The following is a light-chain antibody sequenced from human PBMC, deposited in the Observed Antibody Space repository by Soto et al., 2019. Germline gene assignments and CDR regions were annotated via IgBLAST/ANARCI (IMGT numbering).Light chain of an antibody. J-gene: IGLJ1*01. V-gene: IGLV2-8*01. CDR3: SSYAGSNNFGVYV. CDR1: SSDVGGYNY. CDR2: EVS. Sequence: QSALTQPPSASGSPGQSVTISCTGTSSDVGGYNYVSWYQQHPGKAPKLMIYEVSKRPSGVPDRFSGSKSGNTASLTVSGLQAEDEAYYYCSSYAGSNNFGVYVFGTGTKLTVL.